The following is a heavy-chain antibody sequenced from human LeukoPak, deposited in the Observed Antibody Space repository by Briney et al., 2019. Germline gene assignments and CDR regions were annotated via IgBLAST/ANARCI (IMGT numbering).Heavy chain of an antibody. CDR2: IKQDGSEK. CDR1: GFTVSSNY. V-gene: IGHV3-7*01. Sequence: GGSLRLSCAASGFTVSSNYMSWVRQAPGKGLEWVANIKQDGSEKYYVDSVKGRFTISRDNAKNSLYLQMNSLRAEDTAVYYCASSLGLDIWGQGTMVTVSS. CDR3: ASSLGLDI. D-gene: IGHD3/OR15-3a*01. J-gene: IGHJ3*02.